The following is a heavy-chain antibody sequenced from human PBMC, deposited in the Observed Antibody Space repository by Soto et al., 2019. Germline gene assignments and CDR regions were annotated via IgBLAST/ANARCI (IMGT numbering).Heavy chain of an antibody. D-gene: IGHD6-19*01. Sequence: GGSLRLSCAASGFTFSDYYMSWIRQAPGKGPEWVSYISSSGSTIYYADSVKGRFTISRDNAKNSLYLQMNSLRAEDTAVYYCARVASVAAAAHFDYWGQGTLVTVSS. CDR1: GFTFSDYY. J-gene: IGHJ4*02. CDR2: ISSSGSTI. CDR3: ARVASVAAAAHFDY. V-gene: IGHV3-11*01.